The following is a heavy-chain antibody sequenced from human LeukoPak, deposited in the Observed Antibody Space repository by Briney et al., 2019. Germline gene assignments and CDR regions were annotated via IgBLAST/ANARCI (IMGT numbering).Heavy chain of an antibody. CDR1: GFTFSSYG. V-gene: IGHV3-30*03. D-gene: IGHD3/OR15-3a*01. CDR3: ARDSGFSGTQRGEY. Sequence: GGSLRLSCAASGFTFSSYGMHWVRQVPGKGLEWVTVISHDAKSTYHVDSVKGRFTISRDNSKNTLYLQMNSLRAEDTAVYYCARDSGFSGTQRGEYWGQGTLVTVSS. CDR2: ISHDAKST. J-gene: IGHJ4*02.